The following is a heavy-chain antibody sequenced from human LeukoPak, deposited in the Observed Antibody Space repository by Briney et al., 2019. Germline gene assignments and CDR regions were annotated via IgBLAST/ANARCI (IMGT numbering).Heavy chain of an antibody. D-gene: IGHD4-17*01. Sequence: HSGGSLRLSCAASGFTFSSHWMHWVRQAPGKGLVCVARIKSDGTYRDYGDSVRGRFTISRDNAKDTLYLQMYSLRAEDTAVYYCVRDDRSYGVDYWGQGTPVTVSS. CDR2: IKSDGTYR. CDR1: GFTFSSHW. CDR3: VRDDRSYGVDY. J-gene: IGHJ4*02. V-gene: IGHV3-74*01.